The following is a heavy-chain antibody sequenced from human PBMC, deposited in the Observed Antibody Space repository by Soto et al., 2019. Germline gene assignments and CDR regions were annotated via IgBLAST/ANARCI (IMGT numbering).Heavy chain of an antibody. D-gene: IGHD2-15*01. V-gene: IGHV4-31*03. CDR1: GGSISSGGYY. Sequence: SETLSLTCTVSGGSISSGGYYWSWIRQHPGKGLEWIGYIYYSGSTYYNPSLKSRVTISVDTSKNQFSLKLSSVTAADTAVYYCARTLCSGGSCGFDYWGQGTLVTVSS. CDR2: IYYSGST. J-gene: IGHJ4*02. CDR3: ARTLCSGGSCGFDY.